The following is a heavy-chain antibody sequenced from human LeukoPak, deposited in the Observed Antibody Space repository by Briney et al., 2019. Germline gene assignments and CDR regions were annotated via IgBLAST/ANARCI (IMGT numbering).Heavy chain of an antibody. CDR3: TRNMGLDS. J-gene: IGHJ4*02. Sequence: GSLRLSRVGIGFILKRQDMNWVRQAPGKGLEWVSSISGSGTTAWYADAVKGRFTISRDNSKNTLSLQMNSLRAEDTAVYYCTRNMGLDSWGQGTLVTVST. V-gene: IGHV3-23*01. CDR1: GFILKRQD. D-gene: IGHD2/OR15-2a*01. CDR2: ISGSGTTA.